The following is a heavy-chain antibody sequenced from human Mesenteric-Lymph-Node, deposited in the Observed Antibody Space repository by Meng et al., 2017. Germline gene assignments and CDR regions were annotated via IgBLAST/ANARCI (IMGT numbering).Heavy chain of an antibody. J-gene: IGHJ3*02. CDR3: ARVDWNSDVFDI. Sequence: GESLKISCAASGFSFSDYALSWVRQAPGKGLEWVSAISGSGGSSYNADSVKGRFIISRDNSKNTLYLQMSSLRAEDTAVYFCARVDWNSDVFDIWGQGTMVTVSS. CDR2: ISGSGGSS. CDR1: GFSFSDYA. V-gene: IGHV3-23*01. D-gene: IGHD1-7*01.